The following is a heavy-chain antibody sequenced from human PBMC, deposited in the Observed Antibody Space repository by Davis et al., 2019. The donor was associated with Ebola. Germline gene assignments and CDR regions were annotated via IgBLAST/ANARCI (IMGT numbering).Heavy chain of an antibody. Sequence: KVSCKGSGFIFDNYWIDWVRQMPGKGLEWMGTISPGDSYIMYNPSFQGHVIISADRSINTVYLQWSSLRASDTATYYCARQDEYSNGLAAYWGQGTLVTVSS. CDR2: ISPGDSYI. CDR1: GFIFDNYW. J-gene: IGHJ4*02. CDR3: ARQDEYSNGLAAY. D-gene: IGHD6-19*01. V-gene: IGHV5-10-1*01.